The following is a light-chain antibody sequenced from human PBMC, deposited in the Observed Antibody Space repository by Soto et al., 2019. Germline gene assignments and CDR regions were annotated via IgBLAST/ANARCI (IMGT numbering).Light chain of an antibody. CDR3: SSYTFSSTLVV. Sequence: QSALTQPASVSGSPGQSVTISWTGTSSDIGSYNYVSWYQQLPGKVPKLMIYGVSNRPSGVSNRFSGSKSGNTASLTISGLQAEDEADYYCSSYTFSSTLVVFGGGTKLTVL. V-gene: IGLV2-14*03. CDR2: GVS. J-gene: IGLJ2*01. CDR1: SSDIGSYNY.